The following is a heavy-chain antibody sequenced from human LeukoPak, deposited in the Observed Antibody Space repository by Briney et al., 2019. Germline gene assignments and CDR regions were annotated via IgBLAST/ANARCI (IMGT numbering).Heavy chain of an antibody. CDR1: GFSFTTYW. CDR2: IRYDGSNK. CDR3: AKDWMYYYGSGSYVDY. D-gene: IGHD3-10*01. V-gene: IGHV3-30*02. J-gene: IGHJ4*02. Sequence: GGSLRFSCAASGFSFTTYWMGWVRQAPGKGLEWVAFIRYDGSNKYYADSVKGRFTISRDNSKNTLYLQMNSLRAEDTAVYYCAKDWMYYYGSGSYVDYWGQGTLVTVSS.